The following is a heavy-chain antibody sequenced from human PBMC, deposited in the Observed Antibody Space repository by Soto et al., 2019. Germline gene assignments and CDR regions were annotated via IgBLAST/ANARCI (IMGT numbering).Heavy chain of an antibody. CDR2: IYPGDSDT. CDR1: GYSFTSYW. Sequence: GESLKISCKVSGYSFTSYWIGWVRQMPGKGLEWMGIIYPGDSDTRYSPSFQGQVTISADKSISTAYLQWSSLKASDTAMYYCAREGQLWNYYYYYGMDVWGQGTTVTVSS. D-gene: IGHD5-18*01. CDR3: AREGQLWNYYYYYGMDV. J-gene: IGHJ6*02. V-gene: IGHV5-51*01.